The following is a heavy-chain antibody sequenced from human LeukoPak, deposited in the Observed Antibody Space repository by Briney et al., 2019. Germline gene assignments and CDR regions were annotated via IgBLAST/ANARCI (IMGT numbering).Heavy chain of an antibody. Sequence: GSLRLSCAASGFTFSSYAMSWVRQPPGQGLEWIGEVSLSGLTNYNPSLSSRVIMALDTSKNHLSLNLTSVTAADPAVYYCSREKGACSPIGYWGQGTLVTVPS. D-gene: IGHD1-26*01. CDR1: GFTFSSYAM. V-gene: IGHV4-4*02. CDR2: VSLSGLT. CDR3: SREKGACSPIGY. J-gene: IGHJ4*02.